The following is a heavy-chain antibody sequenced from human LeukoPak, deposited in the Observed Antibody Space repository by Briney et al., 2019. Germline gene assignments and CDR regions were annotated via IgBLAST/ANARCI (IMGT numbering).Heavy chain of an antibody. CDR1: GFTFSSYE. Sequence: GGSLRLSCAASGFTFSSYEMNWVRQAPGKGLEWVSYISSSGSTIYYADSVKGRFTISRDNAKNSLYLQMNSLRAEDTAVYYCARDQYENYYDSSGHFDYWGQGTLVTVSS. CDR2: ISSSGSTI. CDR3: ARDQYENYYDSSGHFDY. V-gene: IGHV3-48*03. J-gene: IGHJ4*02. D-gene: IGHD3-22*01.